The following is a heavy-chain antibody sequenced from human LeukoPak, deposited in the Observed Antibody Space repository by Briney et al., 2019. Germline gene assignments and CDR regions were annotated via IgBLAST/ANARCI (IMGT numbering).Heavy chain of an antibody. Sequence: LSGGSLRLSCAASGFTFSSYAMSWVRQAPGKGLEWVSAISGSGGSTYYADSVKGRFTISRDNSKNTLYLQMNSLRAEDTAVYYCANRNSSSWYLDYWGQGTLVTVSS. J-gene: IGHJ4*02. CDR1: GFTFSSYA. V-gene: IGHV3-23*01. CDR3: ANRNSSSWYLDY. CDR2: ISGSGGST. D-gene: IGHD6-13*01.